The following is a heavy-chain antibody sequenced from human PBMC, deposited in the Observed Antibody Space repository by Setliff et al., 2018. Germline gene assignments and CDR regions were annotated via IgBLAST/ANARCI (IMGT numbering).Heavy chain of an antibody. CDR3: ARLTCGNSHFDY. CDR2: LYHSGST. CDR1: GYSITSGYY. J-gene: IGHJ4*02. D-gene: IGHD3-16*01. Sequence: SETLSLTCAVSGYSITSGYYWGWIRQPPGKGLEWIGSLYHSGSTYYNPSLKSRVTISLDTSKNQFSLKLNSVTAADTAVYYCARLTCGNSHFDYWGQGTLVTV. V-gene: IGHV4-38-2*01.